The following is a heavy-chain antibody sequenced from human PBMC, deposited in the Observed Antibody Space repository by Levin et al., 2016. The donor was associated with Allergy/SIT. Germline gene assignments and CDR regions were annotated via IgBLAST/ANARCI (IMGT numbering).Heavy chain of an antibody. D-gene: IGHD3-16*02. CDR3: ARKAGYDYVWGSYRAFDY. CDR2: INHSGST. V-gene: IGHV4-34*01. CDR1: GGSFSGYY. J-gene: IGHJ4*02. Sequence: SETLSLTCAVYGGSFSGYYWSWIRQPPGKGLEWIGEINHSGSTNYNPSLKSRVTISVDTSKNQFSLKLSSVTAADTAVYYCARKAGYDYVWGSYRAFDYWGQGTLVTVSS.